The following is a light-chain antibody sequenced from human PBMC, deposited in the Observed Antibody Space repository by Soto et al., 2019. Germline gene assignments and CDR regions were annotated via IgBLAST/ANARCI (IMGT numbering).Light chain of an antibody. J-gene: IGLJ2*01. CDR2: DND. V-gene: IGLV1-44*01. CDR1: GSSIGTNT. CDR3: AASDGSLNNVL. Sequence: QSVLTQPPSASGTPGQRVTISCSGSGSSIGTNTVNWYRQLPGTAPKLLIYDNDQRPSGVPDRFSGSKSGTSASLAISGLQSEDEADYYCAASDGSLNNVLFGGGTKVTVL.